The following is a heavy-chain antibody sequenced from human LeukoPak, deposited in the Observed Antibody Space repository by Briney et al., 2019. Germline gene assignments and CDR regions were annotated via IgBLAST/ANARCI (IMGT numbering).Heavy chain of an antibody. Sequence: GGSLRLSCAASGFTFSSYAMSFLRRAPGKGLEWVSAISDDFGTYHSDSVKGRFTISRDNSRNTLYLQMASLRAEDTAVYYCARGNSGHCTGATCYALDYWGQGTLVTVSS. CDR3: ARGNSGHCTGATCYALDY. J-gene: IGHJ4*02. CDR2: ISDDFGT. V-gene: IGHV3-23*01. D-gene: IGHD2-2*01. CDR1: GFTFSSYA.